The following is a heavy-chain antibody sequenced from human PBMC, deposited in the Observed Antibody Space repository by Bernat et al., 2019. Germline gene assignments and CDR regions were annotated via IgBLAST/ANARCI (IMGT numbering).Heavy chain of an antibody. J-gene: IGHJ6*03. Sequence: QVQLQESGPGLVKPSETLSLTCTVSGGSISSYYWSWIRQSPGKGLEWIGYIYYSGSTNYNPSLKSRVTISVDTSKNQFSLKLSSVTAADTAVYYCARIWYSSSRADYYYMDVWGKGTTVTVSS. CDR1: GGSISSYY. CDR2: IYYSGST. V-gene: IGHV4-59*01. D-gene: IGHD6-6*01. CDR3: ARIWYSSSRADYYYMDV.